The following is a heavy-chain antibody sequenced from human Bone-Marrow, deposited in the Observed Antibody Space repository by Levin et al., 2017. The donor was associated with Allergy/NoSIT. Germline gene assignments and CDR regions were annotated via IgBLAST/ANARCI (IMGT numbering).Heavy chain of an antibody. D-gene: IGHD3-10*01. Sequence: ASVKVSCKTSGYTFTNYDIHWVRQAPGQGIEGRGWVNPNTGDTKFAPKFQGRVTMTRDTSISTAYLELSWLRSDDTAGYYCAKDLMSGSHAFDYWGQGTLVTVSS. J-gene: IGHJ4*02. CDR1: GYTFTNYD. V-gene: IGHV1-2*02. CDR2: VNPNTGDT. CDR3: AKDLMSGSHAFDY.